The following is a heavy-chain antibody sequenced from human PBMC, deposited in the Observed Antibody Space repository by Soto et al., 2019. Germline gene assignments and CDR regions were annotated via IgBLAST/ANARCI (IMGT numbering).Heavy chain of an antibody. CDR3: AATYTPLWSGSYYYGMDV. Sequence: SVKVSCKASGDTFSSYTFSWVRQAPGQGLEWVGRIIVSRGKTNYAQKFQDRITITRDMSTSTAYMELSSLRSEDTAVYYCAATYTPLWSGSYYYGMDVWGQGTTVTVSS. J-gene: IGHJ6*02. CDR2: IIVSRGKT. D-gene: IGHD3-3*01. V-gene: IGHV1-69*02. CDR1: GDTFSSYT.